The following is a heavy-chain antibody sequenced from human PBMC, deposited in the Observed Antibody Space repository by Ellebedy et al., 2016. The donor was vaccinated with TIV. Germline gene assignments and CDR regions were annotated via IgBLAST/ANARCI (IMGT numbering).Heavy chain of an antibody. CDR3: ARAGNQQGCSGGSCYQYYFDD. Sequence: GGSLRLSCAASGFTFSDHYMDWVRQAPGKGLEWVGRTRNKANSYSTEYAASVKGRFSISRDVSKNSMYLQMNSLKTEDTAVYFCARAGNQQGCSGGSCYQYYFDDWGQGTLVTVSS. CDR2: TRNKANSYST. CDR1: GFTFSDHY. V-gene: IGHV3-72*01. D-gene: IGHD2-15*01. J-gene: IGHJ4*02.